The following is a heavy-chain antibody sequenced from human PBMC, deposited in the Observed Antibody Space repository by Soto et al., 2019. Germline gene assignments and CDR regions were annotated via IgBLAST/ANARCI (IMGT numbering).Heavy chain of an antibody. CDR2: ISNNGAHT. CDR1: GFTFRNYE. J-gene: IGHJ6*03. Sequence: GVSLRLSYAASGFTFRNYEMHWVRQAPGKGLEYVSGISNNGAHTDYAKSVKGRFTISRDNSENTLYLQMGSLRAEDMALYYCARRGYGSRWPNVYMDVWGKGTTVTVSS. V-gene: IGHV3-64*01. D-gene: IGHD6-13*01. CDR3: ARRGYGSRWPNVYMDV.